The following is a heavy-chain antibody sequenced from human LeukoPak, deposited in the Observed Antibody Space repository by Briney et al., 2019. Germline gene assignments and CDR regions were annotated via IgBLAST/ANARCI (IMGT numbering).Heavy chain of an antibody. D-gene: IGHD1-26*01. CDR3: ARDLVGATVPD. CDR1: EFTFTDYY. Sequence: GGSLRLSCAASEFTFTDYYMSWIRQAPGKGLEWVSYISSSGTTIFYADSVKGRFTISRDNAKNSLYLQMNSLRAEDTAVYYCARDLVGATVPDWGQGTLVTVSS. J-gene: IGHJ4*02. V-gene: IGHV3-11*01. CDR2: ISSSGTTI.